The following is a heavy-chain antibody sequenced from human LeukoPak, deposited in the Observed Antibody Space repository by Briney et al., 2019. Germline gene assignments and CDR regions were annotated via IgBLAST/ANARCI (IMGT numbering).Heavy chain of an antibody. J-gene: IGHJ5*02. CDR3: ARRPLHSQNWLAP. V-gene: IGHV5-51*01. Sequence: GESLKISCKGYGDRFTSYWVAWVRQMPGKGLEWMGIIFPGDSDTRYSPSIQGQVIISVDRSISTAYLQWSSLKASDTAIYYCARRPLHSQNWLAPWGQGTLVTVSS. CDR2: IFPGDSDT. CDR1: GDRFTSYW.